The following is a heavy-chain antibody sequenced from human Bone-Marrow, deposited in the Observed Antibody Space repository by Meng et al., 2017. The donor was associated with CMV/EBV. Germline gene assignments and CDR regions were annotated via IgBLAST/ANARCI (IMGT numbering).Heavy chain of an antibody. Sequence: GGSLRLSCAASGFTFSNYAMHWVRQAPGKGLEWVAVISYDGRHQYYADSVKGRFTISRDNSKSTLYVQMRSLRTEDTAVYYCARDRLNSSSWETDWFDPWGHGARVTCSS. CDR2: ISYDGRHQ. V-gene: IGHV3-30*04. CDR3: ARDRLNSSSWETDWFDP. D-gene: IGHD6-13*01. CDR1: GFTFSNYA. J-gene: IGHJ5*02.